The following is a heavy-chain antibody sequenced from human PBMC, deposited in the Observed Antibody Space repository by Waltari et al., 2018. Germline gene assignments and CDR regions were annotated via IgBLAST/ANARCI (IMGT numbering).Heavy chain of an antibody. V-gene: IGHV4-59*11. CDR1: GGSISSHS. CDR2: IYYSGST. CDR3: ARRDCSGGSCRDGGNWYFDL. Sequence: QVQLQESGPGLVKPSETLSLTCPVSGGSISSHSWSWLRQPPGKGLEWIGYIYYSGSTNYNPSLKSRVTISVDTSKNQFSLKLSSVTAADTAVYYCARRDCSGGSCRDGGNWYFDLWGRGTLVTVSS. D-gene: IGHD2-15*01. J-gene: IGHJ2*01.